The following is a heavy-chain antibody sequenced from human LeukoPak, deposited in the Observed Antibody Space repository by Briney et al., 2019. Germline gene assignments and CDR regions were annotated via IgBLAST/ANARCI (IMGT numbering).Heavy chain of an antibody. Sequence: PSETLSLTCAVYGGSFSGYYWSWVRQAPGKGLEWVSVIYSGGSTYYADSVKGRFTISRDNSKNTLYLQMNSLRAEDTAVYYCARGKRWLQNYYYYYYMDVWGKGTTVTISS. CDR1: GGSFSGYY. CDR3: ARGKRWLQNYYYYYYMDV. D-gene: IGHD5-24*01. V-gene: IGHV3-66*01. J-gene: IGHJ6*03. CDR2: IYSGGST.